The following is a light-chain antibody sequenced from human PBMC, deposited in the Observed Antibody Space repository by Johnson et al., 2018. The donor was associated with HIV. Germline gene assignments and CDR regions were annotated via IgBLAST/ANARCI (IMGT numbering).Light chain of an antibody. CDR2: DNN. CDR1: SSNIGNNY. V-gene: IGLV1-51*01. Sequence: QSVLTQPPSVSAAPGHKVTISCSGSSSNIGNNYVSWYQQLPGTAPKLLIYDNNKRPSGIPDRFSGSKSGTSATLGITGLQTGDEADYYCETWDSRLSGYYVFGSGTRLTVL. CDR3: ETWDSRLSGYYV. J-gene: IGLJ1*01.